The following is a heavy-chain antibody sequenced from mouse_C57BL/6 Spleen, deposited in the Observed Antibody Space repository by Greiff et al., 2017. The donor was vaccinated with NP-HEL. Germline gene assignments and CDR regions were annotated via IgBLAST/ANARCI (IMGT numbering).Heavy chain of an antibody. D-gene: IGHD2-2*01. Sequence: QVQLQQPGAELVMPGASVKLSCKASGYTFTSYWMHWVKQRPGQGLEWIGEIDPSDSYTNYNQKLKGKSTLTVDKSSSTAYMQLSSLTSEDSAVYYCARGEGYERYFDVWGTGTTVTVSS. CDR2: IDPSDSYT. CDR3: ARGEGYERYFDV. J-gene: IGHJ1*03. CDR1: GYTFTSYW. V-gene: IGHV1-69*01.